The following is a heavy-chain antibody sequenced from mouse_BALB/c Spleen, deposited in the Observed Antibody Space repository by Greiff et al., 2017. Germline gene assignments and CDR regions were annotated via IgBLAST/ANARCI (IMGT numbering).Heavy chain of an antibody. J-gene: IGHJ3*01. Sequence: VKVVESGAELVRPGASVKLFCKASGYTFTSYGMQWVKQRPGQGLEWIGAIYPGDGDTWYTQKFKGKATLTADKTSSTAYMQLSSLASEDSAVYYCATANPFAYWGQGTLVTVSA. CDR2: IYPGDGDT. CDR3: ATANPFAY. V-gene: IGHV1-87*01. CDR1: GYTFTSYG.